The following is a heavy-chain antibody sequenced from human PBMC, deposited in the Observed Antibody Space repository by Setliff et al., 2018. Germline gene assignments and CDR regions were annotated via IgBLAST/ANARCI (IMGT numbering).Heavy chain of an antibody. D-gene: IGHD6-19*01. CDR2: IYIGGSA. Sequence: SETLSLTCTVSGGSISSYYWSWIRQPAGKGLEWIGHIYIGGSANYNPSRKSRVAMSIDTSKNQFSLKLNSVTAADMAVYYCAREQWLDPPGYYYMDVWAKGTTVTVSS. J-gene: IGHJ6*03. V-gene: IGHV4-4*07. CDR3: AREQWLDPPGYYYMDV. CDR1: GGSISSYY.